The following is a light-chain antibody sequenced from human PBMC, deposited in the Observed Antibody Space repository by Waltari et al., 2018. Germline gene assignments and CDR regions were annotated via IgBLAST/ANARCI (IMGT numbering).Light chain of an antibody. CDR3: QQRSNWPLT. CDR2: VAS. CDR1: QIVSSA. J-gene: IGKJ4*01. Sequence: EIVLTQSPATLSLSPGERGTLSCRASQIVSSAVAWYQQKPGPAPRLPIYVASNRATGIPARFSGSGSETDFTLTISSLEPEDFAVYYCQQRSNWPLTFGGGTKVEIK. V-gene: IGKV3-11*01.